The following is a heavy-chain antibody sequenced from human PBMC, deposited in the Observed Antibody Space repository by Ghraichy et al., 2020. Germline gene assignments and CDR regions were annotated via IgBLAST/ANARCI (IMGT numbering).Heavy chain of an antibody. Sequence: GGSLRLSCAASGFTFTSYAMTWVRQAPGKGLEWVSSISTSGANRYYADSVKGRFTISRDNSENTLFLQMNSLRVEDTAIYYCARDLGVVILPPDYWGQGALVTVSS. V-gene: IGHV3-23*01. CDR2: ISTSGANR. CDR1: GFTFTSYA. D-gene: IGHD2/OR15-2a*01. J-gene: IGHJ4*02. CDR3: ARDLGVVILPPDY.